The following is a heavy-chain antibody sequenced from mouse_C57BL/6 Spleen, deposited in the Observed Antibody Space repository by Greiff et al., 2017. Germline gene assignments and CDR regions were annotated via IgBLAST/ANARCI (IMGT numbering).Heavy chain of an antibody. CDR2: IHPNSGST. J-gene: IGHJ1*03. D-gene: IGHD1-1*01. Sequence: QVQLQQPGAELVKPGASVKLSCKASGYTFTSYWMHWVKQRPGQGLEWIGMIHPNSGSTNYNEKFKSKATLTVDKSSSTAYMQLSSLTYEDSAVYYCARCYGSSYEWYFDVWGTGTTVTVSS. CDR3: ARCYGSSYEWYFDV. V-gene: IGHV1-64*01. CDR1: GYTFTSYW.